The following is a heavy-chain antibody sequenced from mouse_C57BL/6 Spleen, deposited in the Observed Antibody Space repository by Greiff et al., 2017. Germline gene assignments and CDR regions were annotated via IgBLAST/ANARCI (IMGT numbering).Heavy chain of an antibody. Sequence: EVHLVESGPELVKPGASVKMSCKASGYTFTDYNMHWVKQSHGKSLEWIGYINPNNGGTSYNQKFKGKATLTVNKSSSTAYMELRSLTSEDSAVYYCAAYYYGSSSFDYWGQGTTLTVSS. CDR3: AAYYYGSSSFDY. CDR2: INPNNGGT. CDR1: GYTFTDYN. V-gene: IGHV1-22*01. D-gene: IGHD1-1*01. J-gene: IGHJ2*01.